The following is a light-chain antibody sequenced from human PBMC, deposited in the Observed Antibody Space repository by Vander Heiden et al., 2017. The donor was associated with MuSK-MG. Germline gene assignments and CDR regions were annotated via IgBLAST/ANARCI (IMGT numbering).Light chain of an antibody. V-gene: IGKV1-39*01. Sequence: IQLNQSPSSLSASVGDRVTITCRASQRISSYLKLYQQKPGNAPKLLIYAASSLQSGVPSMFSGSGSGTVFTLTISRLQPEDFATYYCQQSNSTPYTFGQGTKLEIK. CDR3: QQSNSTPYT. J-gene: IGKJ2*01. CDR1: QRISSY. CDR2: AAS.